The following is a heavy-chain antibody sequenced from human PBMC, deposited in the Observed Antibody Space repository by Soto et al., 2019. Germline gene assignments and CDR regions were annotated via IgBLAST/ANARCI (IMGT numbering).Heavy chain of an antibody. CDR2: FDPEDGET. V-gene: IGHV1-24*01. CDR1: GYTLTELS. J-gene: IGHJ3*02. Sequence: ASVKVSCKVSGYTLTELSMHWVRQAPGKGLEWMGGFDPEDGETIYARKFQGRVTMTEDTSTDTAYMELSSLRSEDTAVYYCASLVRPEPQFFGSDALEIWGQGPMLTV. D-gene: IGHD1-1*01. CDR3: ASLVRPEPQFFGSDALEI.